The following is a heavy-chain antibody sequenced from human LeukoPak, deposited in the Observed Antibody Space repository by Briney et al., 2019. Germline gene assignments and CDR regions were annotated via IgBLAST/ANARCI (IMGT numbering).Heavy chain of an antibody. Sequence: ASVKVSCKASGYTFTSYGISWVRQAPGQGLEWMGWISAYNGNTNYAQKLQGRVTMTTDTSTSTAYMELRSLGSDDTAVYYCARDGDCSSTSCYDLWGQGTLVTVSS. V-gene: IGHV1-18*04. J-gene: IGHJ5*02. CDR3: ARDGDCSSTSCYDL. CDR1: GYTFTSYG. CDR2: ISAYNGNT. D-gene: IGHD2-2*01.